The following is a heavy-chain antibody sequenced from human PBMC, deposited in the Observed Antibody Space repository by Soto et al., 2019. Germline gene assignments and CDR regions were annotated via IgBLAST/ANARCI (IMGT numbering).Heavy chain of an antibody. V-gene: IGHV3-21*01. J-gene: IGHJ6*01. CDR3: ARLFDIVAPLEAYYYYYYGMDV. CDR2: ISSSSSYI. CDR1: GFTFSSYS. Sequence: GGSLRLSCAASGFTFSSYSMNWVRQAPGKGLEWVSSISSSSSYIYYADSVKGRFTISRDNAKNSLYLQMNSLRAEDPAVYYCARLFDIVAPLEAYYYYYYGMDVWAQGTTVSVS. D-gene: IGHD5-12*01.